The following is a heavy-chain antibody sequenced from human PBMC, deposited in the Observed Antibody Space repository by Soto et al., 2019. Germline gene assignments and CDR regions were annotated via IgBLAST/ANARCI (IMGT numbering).Heavy chain of an antibody. CDR1: GFTFSSYG. J-gene: IGHJ4*02. V-gene: IGHV3-30*18. D-gene: IGHD3-3*01. CDR3: AKGAIFGVVNFVSTD. CDR2: ISYDGSNK. Sequence: QVQLVESGGGVVQPGRSLRLSCAASGFTFSSYGMHWVRQAPGKGLEWVAVISYDGSNKYYADSVQGRFTISRDNSKNTLYLQRHSLRAEDTSVYYCAKGAIFGVVNFVSTDWGQGNMVTVSS.